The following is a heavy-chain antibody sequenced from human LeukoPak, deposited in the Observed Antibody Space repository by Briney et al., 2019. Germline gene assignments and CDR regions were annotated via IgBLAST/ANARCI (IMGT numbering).Heavy chain of an antibody. Sequence: SETLSLTCAVYGGSFSGYYWSWIRQPPGKGLEWIGEMYLSGTTHSNPSVKSRVTISIDKSKNQFFLNLSSVTAADTAVYYCAGLVGRYSSGLYYYYFDYWGQGTLVTVSS. J-gene: IGHJ4*02. CDR1: GGSFSGYY. V-gene: IGHV4-34*01. CDR2: MYLSGTT. D-gene: IGHD3-22*01. CDR3: AGLVGRYSSGLYYYYFDY.